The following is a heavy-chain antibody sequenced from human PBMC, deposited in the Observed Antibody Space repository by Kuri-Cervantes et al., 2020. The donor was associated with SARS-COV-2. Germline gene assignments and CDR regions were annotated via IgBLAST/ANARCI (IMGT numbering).Heavy chain of an antibody. CDR1: GYSISSGYY. V-gene: IGHV4-38-2*01. D-gene: IGHD3-3*01. J-gene: IGHJ6*03. CDR3: ARYGVYYYYYYMDV. Sequence: SETLSLTCAVSGYSISSGYYWGWIRQPPGKGLEWIGSIYHSGGTYYNPSLKSRVTISVDTSKNQFSLKLSSVTAADTAVYYCARYGVYYYYYYMDVWGKGTTVTVSS. CDR2: IYHSGGT.